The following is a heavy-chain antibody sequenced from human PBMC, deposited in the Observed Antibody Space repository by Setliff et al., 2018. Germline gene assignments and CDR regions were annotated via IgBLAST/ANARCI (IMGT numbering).Heavy chain of an antibody. D-gene: IGHD1-26*01. CDR3: AKDPSYSGSYDYLDY. J-gene: IGHJ4*02. V-gene: IGHV3-23*01. CDR1: GFTFSNFA. CDR2: ISDSGGNT. Sequence: GGSLRLSCAASGFTFSNFAMTWVRQAPGKGLEWVSAISDSGGNTYYADSVKGRFTISRDNSKNTVYLQMNSLRAEDTAVYYCAKDPSYSGSYDYLDYWGQGTLVTVSS.